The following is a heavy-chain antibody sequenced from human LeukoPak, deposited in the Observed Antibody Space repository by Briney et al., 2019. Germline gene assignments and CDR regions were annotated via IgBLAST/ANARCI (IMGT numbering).Heavy chain of an antibody. Sequence: GRSLRLSCAAPGFTFSSYGMHWVRQAPGRGLEWVAIIWYDGSNRYYADSVKGRFTISRDNSKNTLYLQMNSLRAEDTAVYYCARNWGDHFDWLHDYWGQGTLVTVSS. CDR1: GFTFSSYG. CDR3: ARNWGDHFDWLHDY. J-gene: IGHJ4*02. V-gene: IGHV3-33*01. D-gene: IGHD3-9*01. CDR2: IWYDGSNR.